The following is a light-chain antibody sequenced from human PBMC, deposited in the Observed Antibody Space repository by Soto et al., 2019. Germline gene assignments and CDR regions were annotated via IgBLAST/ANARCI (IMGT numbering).Light chain of an antibody. CDR3: QQRVNRAT. V-gene: IGKV3D-20*02. CDR1: QSVSSSY. CDR2: DAS. J-gene: IGKJ4*01. Sequence: EIVLTQSPGTLSLSPGERATLSCRASQSVSSSYLAWYQQKPGQAPRLLISDASNRATGIPARFSGSGSETDFTLTISSLEPEDFAVYYCQQRVNRATFGGGTKVDIK.